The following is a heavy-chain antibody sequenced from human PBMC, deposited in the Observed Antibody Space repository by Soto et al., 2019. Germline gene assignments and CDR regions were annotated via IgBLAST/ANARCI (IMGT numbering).Heavy chain of an antibody. J-gene: IGHJ3*02. V-gene: IGHV4-30-2*01. D-gene: IGHD6-13*01. CDR1: GVSISSGGYS. CDR2: IYHSGST. CDR3: ARDRSAAGLGLGAFDI. Sequence: SETLSLTCAVSGVSISSGGYSWSWIRQPPGKGLEWIGYIYHSGSTYYNPSLKSRVTISVDRSKNQFSLKLSSVTAADTAVYYCARDRSAAGLGLGAFDIWGQGTMVTVSS.